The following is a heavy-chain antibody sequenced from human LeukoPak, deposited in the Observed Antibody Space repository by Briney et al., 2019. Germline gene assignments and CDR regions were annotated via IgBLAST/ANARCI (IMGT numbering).Heavy chain of an antibody. V-gene: IGHV3-53*01. Sequence: TYFADSVKGRFTISRDNSKNMLHLQMNSLRAEDTAVYYCARRNSGSYSRGFDYWGQGALVTVPS. CDR3: ARRNSGSYSRGFDY. J-gene: IGHJ4*02. CDR2: T. D-gene: IGHD1-26*01.